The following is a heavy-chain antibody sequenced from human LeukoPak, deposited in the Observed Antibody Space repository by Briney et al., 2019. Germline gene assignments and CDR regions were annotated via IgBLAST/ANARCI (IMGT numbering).Heavy chain of an antibody. CDR1: GGSISSGDYY. CDR3: ARHFSTGGYSSGFDY. J-gene: IGHJ4*02. CDR2: IYYSGST. V-gene: IGHV4-61*08. Sequence: PSETLSLTCTVSGGSISSGDYYWSWIRQPPGKGLEWIGYIYYSGSTNYNPSLKSRVTISVDTSKNQFSLKLSSVTAADTAVYYCARHFSTGGYSSGFDYWGQGTLVTVSS. D-gene: IGHD6-19*01.